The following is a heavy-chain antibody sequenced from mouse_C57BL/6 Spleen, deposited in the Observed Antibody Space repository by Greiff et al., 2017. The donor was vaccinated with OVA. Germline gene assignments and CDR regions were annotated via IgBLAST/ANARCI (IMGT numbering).Heavy chain of an antibody. D-gene: IGHD1-1*01. CDR1: GYTFTSYD. CDR3: AREHYGSSPAWFAY. V-gene: IGHV1-85*01. Sequence: VQLQQSGPELVKPGASVKLSCKASGYTFTSYDINWVKQRPGQGLEWIGWIYPRDGSTKYNEKFKGKATLTVDTSSSTAYMELHSLTSEDSAVYFCAREHYGSSPAWFAYWGQGTLVTVSA. CDR2: IYPRDGST. J-gene: IGHJ3*01.